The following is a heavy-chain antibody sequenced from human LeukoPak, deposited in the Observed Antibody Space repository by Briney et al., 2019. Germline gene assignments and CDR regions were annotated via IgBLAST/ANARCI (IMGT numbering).Heavy chain of an antibody. D-gene: IGHD2-15*01. V-gene: IGHV1-46*01. CDR2: INPSGGTT. CDR1: GYTFTSYY. Sequence: GASVKVSCKASGYTFTSYYMHWVRQAPGQGLEWMGIINPSGGTTNYAQKFRGRVTMTRDMSTSTVYMELSSLRSEDTAVYYCAIGYCRGGSCDDEPGDAFDIWGQGTMVAVSS. CDR3: AIGYCRGGSCDDEPGDAFDI. J-gene: IGHJ3*02.